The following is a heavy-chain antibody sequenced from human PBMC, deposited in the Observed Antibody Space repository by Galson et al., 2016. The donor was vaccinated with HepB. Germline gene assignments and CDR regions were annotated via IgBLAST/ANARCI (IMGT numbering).Heavy chain of an antibody. J-gene: IGHJ4*02. CDR3: AKARDFGILTGYYDEYFDY. Sequence: SLRLSCAVTGFTFRDYAMTWVRQAPGKGLEWVSGISGNGGKTHYADSVKGRFTISRDNSKNTVYIQMNSLRAEDTAVYYCAKARDFGILTGYYDEYFDYWGQGTLVTVSS. CDR2: ISGNGGKT. V-gene: IGHV3-23*01. D-gene: IGHD3-9*01. CDR1: GFTFRDYA.